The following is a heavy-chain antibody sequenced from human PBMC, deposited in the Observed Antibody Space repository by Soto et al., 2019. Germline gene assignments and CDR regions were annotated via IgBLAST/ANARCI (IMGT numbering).Heavy chain of an antibody. CDR2: ISAPNGNT. Sequence: QVHLVQSGAEVKKPGASVKVSCKGSGYPFTSYGTTWVRQAPGQGLERMGWISAPNGNTDYAQTLQGRVTVTRDPSTSTAYMELRSLRSDDTAVYYCARGRYGDYWGQGALVTVSS. CDR3: ARGRYGDY. CDR1: GYPFTSYG. V-gene: IGHV1-18*01. J-gene: IGHJ4*02. D-gene: IGHD1-1*01.